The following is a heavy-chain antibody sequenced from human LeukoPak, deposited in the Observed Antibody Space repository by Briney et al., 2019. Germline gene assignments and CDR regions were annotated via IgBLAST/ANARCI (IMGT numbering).Heavy chain of an antibody. D-gene: IGHD6-13*01. V-gene: IGHV4-38-2*01. J-gene: IGHJ5*02. Sequence: PSETLSLTCAVSGYSISSGYYWGWIRQPPGKGLEWIGSIYHSGSTYYNPSLKSRVTISVDTSKNQFSLKLSSVTAADTAVYYCARVKQQPLENWFDPWGQGTLVTVSS. CDR1: GYSISSGYY. CDR2: IYHSGST. CDR3: ARVKQQPLENWFDP.